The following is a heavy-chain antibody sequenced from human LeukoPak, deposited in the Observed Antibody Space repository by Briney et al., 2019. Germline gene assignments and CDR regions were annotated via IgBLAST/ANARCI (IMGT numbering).Heavy chain of an antibody. D-gene: IGHD3-10*01. V-gene: IGHV3-30-3*01. CDR3: ARGPMVRGVGAFDI. J-gene: IGHJ3*02. CDR2: ISYDGSNK. Sequence: GGSLRLSCAASGFTFSSYTINWVRQAPGKGLEWVTLISYDGSNKYYADSVKGRFTISRDNSKNTLYLQMNSLRAEDTAVYYCARGPMVRGVGAFDIWGQGTMVTVSS. CDR1: GFTFSSYT.